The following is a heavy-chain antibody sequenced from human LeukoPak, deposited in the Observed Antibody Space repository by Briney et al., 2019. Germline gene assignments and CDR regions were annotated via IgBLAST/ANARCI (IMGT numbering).Heavy chain of an antibody. CDR3: ARVQQYDVFDY. J-gene: IGHJ4*02. CDR1: GFRFDVHD. Sequence: PGGSLRLSCAASGFRFDVHDIHWVRQIPGKGLEWVSGISWNGGPARYADSAKGRFNISRDDAKKSLYLEMNSLRAEDTALYYCARVQQYDVFDYWGQGTLVTVSS. D-gene: IGHD3-16*01. V-gene: IGHV3-20*04. CDR2: ISWNGGPA.